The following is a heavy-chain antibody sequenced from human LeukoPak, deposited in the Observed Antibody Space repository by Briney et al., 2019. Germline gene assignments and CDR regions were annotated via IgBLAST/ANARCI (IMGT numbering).Heavy chain of an antibody. CDR1: GFTFSSYA. CDR2: ISGSGGST. J-gene: IGHJ4*02. Sequence: GGSLRLFCAASGFTFSSYAMHWVRQAPGKGLEWVSAISGSGGSTYYADSVKGRFTISRDNSKNTLYLQMNSLRAEDTAVYYCAKDLGRSARFDYWGQGTLVTVSS. CDR3: AKDLGRSARFDY. V-gene: IGHV3-23*01.